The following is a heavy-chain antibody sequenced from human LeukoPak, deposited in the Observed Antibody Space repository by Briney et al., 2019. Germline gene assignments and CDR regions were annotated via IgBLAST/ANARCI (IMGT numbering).Heavy chain of an antibody. CDR2: ISGSGGST. D-gene: IGHD2-15*01. J-gene: IGHJ4*02. CDR1: GFTFSSYG. Sequence: GGSLRLSCAASGFTFSSYGMSWVRQAPGKGLEWVSAISGSGGSTYYADSVKGRFTISRDNSKNTLYLQMNSLRAEDTAVYYCAKDPGYCSGGSCYYFDYWGQGTLVTVSS. CDR3: AKDPGYCSGGSCYYFDY. V-gene: IGHV3-23*01.